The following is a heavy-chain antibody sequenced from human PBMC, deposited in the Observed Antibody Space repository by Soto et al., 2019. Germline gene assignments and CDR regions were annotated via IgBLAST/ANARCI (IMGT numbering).Heavy chain of an antibody. CDR3: ARRGYSSEYHY. V-gene: IGHV1-18*04. Sequence: QVQLLQSGTEVKEPGASVKVSCKASGYTFTSFDITWVRQAPGQGLEWVGWTTATNTHTNYAQKLQGRVTMTTDTSTITSYMEVRSLRSYDTDICYCARRGYSSEYHYWGQGTLVTVSS. D-gene: IGHD5-18*01. J-gene: IGHJ4*02. CDR2: TTATNTHT. CDR1: GYTFTSFD.